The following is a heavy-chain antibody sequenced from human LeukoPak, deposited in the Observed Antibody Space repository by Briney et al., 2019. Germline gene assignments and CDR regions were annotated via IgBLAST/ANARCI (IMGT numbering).Heavy chain of an antibody. CDR1: GGSFSGYY. V-gene: IGHV4-34*01. CDR3: ARAPYRYDYVWGSYRRLYYFDY. CDR2: INHSGST. D-gene: IGHD3-16*02. Sequence: SETLSLTCAVYGGSFSGYYWSWIRQPPGKGLEWIGEINHSGSTNYNPSLKSRVTISVDTSKNQFSLKLSSVTAADTAVYYCARAPYRYDYVWGSYRRLYYFDYWGQGTLVTVSS. J-gene: IGHJ4*02.